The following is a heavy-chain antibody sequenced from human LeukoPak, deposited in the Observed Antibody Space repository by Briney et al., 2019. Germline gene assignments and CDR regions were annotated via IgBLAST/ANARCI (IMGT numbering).Heavy chain of an antibody. CDR3: ARLVRFTMVRGAHFDY. Sequence: SETLPLTCTVSGGSISGSSYFWGWIRQPPGKGLEWIGSIYYSGSTYYNPSLKNRVTISVDTSKNQFSLKLSSVTAADTAVYYCARLVRFTMVRGAHFDYWGQGTLVTASS. D-gene: IGHD3-10*01. V-gene: IGHV4-39*01. CDR1: GGSISGSSYF. J-gene: IGHJ4*02. CDR2: IYYSGST.